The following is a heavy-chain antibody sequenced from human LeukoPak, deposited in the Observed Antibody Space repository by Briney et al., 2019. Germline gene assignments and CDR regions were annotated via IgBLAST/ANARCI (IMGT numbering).Heavy chain of an antibody. CDR1: GFIFSSYA. CDR3: TKEEIQMWSLDS. CDR2: IRYVGSNK. D-gene: IGHD2-21*01. Sequence: GGSLRLSCAASGFIFSSYAMHWVRQAPGKGLEWVAFIRYVGSNKYYADSVKGRFIISRDNSKNTLFLQMNSLRAEETAVYYCTKEEIQMWSLDSWGQGTLVTVSS. J-gene: IGHJ4*02. V-gene: IGHV3-30*02.